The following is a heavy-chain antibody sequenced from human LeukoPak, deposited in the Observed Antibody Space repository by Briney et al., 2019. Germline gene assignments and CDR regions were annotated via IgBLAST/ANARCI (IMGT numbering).Heavy chain of an antibody. J-gene: IGHJ4*02. CDR1: GFTFSIFG. D-gene: IGHD3-22*01. Sequence: GGSLRLSCVASGFTFSIFGMHWVRQAPGKGLEWVAVISYDGNEKYFGDSVKGRFTISRDNSKNTLYLQMNSLRAEDTAVYYCAKDYYDSSGYLDYWGQGTLVTVSS. CDR3: AKDYYDSSGYLDY. V-gene: IGHV3-30*18. CDR2: ISYDGNEK.